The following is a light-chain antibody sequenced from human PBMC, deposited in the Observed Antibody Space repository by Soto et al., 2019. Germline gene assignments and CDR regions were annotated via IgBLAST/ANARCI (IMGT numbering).Light chain of an antibody. CDR3: QQYNNWPLT. Sequence: EIMMTQSPATLSVSPGERATLSCRASQSVGSNLAWYQQEPGQAPRLLLYGTSTRATAIPARFSGSGSGTEFPLTISSLQSEDFAVYYCQQYNNWPLTFGGGTKVEIK. CDR1: QSVGSN. J-gene: IGKJ4*01. V-gene: IGKV3-15*01. CDR2: GTS.